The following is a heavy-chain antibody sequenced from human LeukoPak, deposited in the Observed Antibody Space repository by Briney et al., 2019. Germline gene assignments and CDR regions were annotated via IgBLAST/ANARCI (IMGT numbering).Heavy chain of an antibody. Sequence: GGSLGLSCAASGFTFSSYAMGWVRQAPGKGLEWVSAISGSGGSTYYADSVKGRFTISRDNSKNTLYLQMNSLRAEDTAVYYCAKDHDSSGYYSGYWGQGTLVTVSS. CDR1: GFTFSSYA. D-gene: IGHD3-22*01. CDR3: AKDHDSSGYYSGY. V-gene: IGHV3-23*01. CDR2: ISGSGGST. J-gene: IGHJ4*02.